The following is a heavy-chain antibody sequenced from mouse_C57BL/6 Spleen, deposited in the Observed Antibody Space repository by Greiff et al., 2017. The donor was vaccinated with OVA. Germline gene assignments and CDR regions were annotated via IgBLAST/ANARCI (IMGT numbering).Heavy chain of an antibody. CDR1: GYTFTSYW. J-gene: IGHJ4*01. V-gene: IGHV1-52*01. D-gene: IGHD2-4*01. CDR3: ARGNDYDGDYYAMDY. CDR2: IDPSDSET. Sequence: QVQLQQPGAELVRPGSSVKLSCKASGYTFTSYWMHWVKQRPIQGLEWIGNIDPSDSETHYNQKFKDKATLTVDKSSSTAYMQLISLTSEDSAVYYCARGNDYDGDYYAMDYGGQGTSVTVSS.